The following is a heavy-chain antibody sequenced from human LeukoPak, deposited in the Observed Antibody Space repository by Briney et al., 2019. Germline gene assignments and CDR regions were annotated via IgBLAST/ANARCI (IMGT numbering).Heavy chain of an antibody. Sequence: SETLSLTCTVSGGSISSSSYYWGWIRQPPGKGLEWIGSIYYSGSTSYNPSLKSRVTISVDTSKNQFSLKLSSETAADTAVYYCARNSSGGWFDPWGQGTLVTVSS. CDR1: GGSISSSSYY. CDR3: ARNSSGGWFDP. CDR2: IYYSGST. V-gene: IGHV4-39*01. D-gene: IGHD6-19*01. J-gene: IGHJ5*02.